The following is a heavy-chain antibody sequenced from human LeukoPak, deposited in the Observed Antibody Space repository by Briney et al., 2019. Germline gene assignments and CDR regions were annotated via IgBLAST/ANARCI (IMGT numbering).Heavy chain of an antibody. J-gene: IGHJ4*02. CDR2: IHQSGST. V-gene: IGHV4-34*01. CDR3: ARGTNYYDSSGYPTRYFFDY. Sequence: SETLSLTCAVSGGSFSGYYWSWIRQPPGKGLEWVGEIHQSGSTKYNPSLKSRVTISVDTSKNQFSLQLSSVTAADTAVYYCARGTNYYDSSGYPTRYFFDYWGQGTLVTVSS. D-gene: IGHD3-22*01. CDR1: GGSFSGYY.